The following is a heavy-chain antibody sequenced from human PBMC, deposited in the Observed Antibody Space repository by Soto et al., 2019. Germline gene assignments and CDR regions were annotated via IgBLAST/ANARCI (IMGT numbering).Heavy chain of an antibody. CDR2: ISGSGVST. V-gene: IGHV3-23*01. CDR1: GFTFSSYA. CDR3: AKYPRGYSYGPDAFDI. Sequence: PGGSLRLSCAPSGFTFSSYAMGWVRKAPGKGLEWVSAISGSGVSTYYADSVKGRFTISRDNYKNTLYLQMNSLRAEDTAVYYCAKYPRGYSYGPDAFDIWGQGTMVTVSS. D-gene: IGHD5-18*01. J-gene: IGHJ3*02.